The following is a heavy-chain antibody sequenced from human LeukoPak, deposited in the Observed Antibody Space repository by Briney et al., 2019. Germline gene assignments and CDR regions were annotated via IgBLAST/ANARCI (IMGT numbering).Heavy chain of an antibody. J-gene: IGHJ4*02. Sequence: GESLKISCKGSGYGFTNYWIGWVRQMPGKGLEWMGIIYPADSDTKYSPSFRGQVTISADKSISTAYLQWSSLKASDTAMYYCASGLSITATLFDYWGQGTLVTVSS. CDR3: ASGLSITATLFDY. CDR2: IYPADSDT. CDR1: GYGFTNYW. D-gene: IGHD2-15*01. V-gene: IGHV5-51*01.